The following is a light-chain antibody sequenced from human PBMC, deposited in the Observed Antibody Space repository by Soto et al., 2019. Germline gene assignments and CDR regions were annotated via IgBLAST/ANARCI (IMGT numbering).Light chain of an antibody. CDR2: DVS. CDR3: SSYTSSSTLYV. V-gene: IGLV2-14*01. CDR1: SSDVGGYNY. J-gene: IGLJ1*01. Sequence: QSVLTQPASVSGSPGQSITISCTGTSSDVGGYNYVSWYQQHPGKAPKLMIYDVSNRPSGVSTRFSGSKSGNTASLTISWLQAEDEADYYCSSYTSSSTLYVFGTGTKVTV.